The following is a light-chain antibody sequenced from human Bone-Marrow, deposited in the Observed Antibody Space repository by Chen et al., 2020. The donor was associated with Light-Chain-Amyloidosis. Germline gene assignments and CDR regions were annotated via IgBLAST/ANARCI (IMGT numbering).Light chain of an antibody. CDR1: SSDVGGDNH. J-gene: IGLJ1*01. Sequence: QSALTQPSSVPVSPRQSLPLSCPGTSSDVGGDNHVSWYQQHPDKAPKLMIYEVTNRPSWVPDRFSGSKSDNTASLTISGLQTEDEADYFCSSYTITNTLVFGSGTRVTVL. CDR2: EVT. V-gene: IGLV2-14*01. CDR3: SSYTITNTLV.